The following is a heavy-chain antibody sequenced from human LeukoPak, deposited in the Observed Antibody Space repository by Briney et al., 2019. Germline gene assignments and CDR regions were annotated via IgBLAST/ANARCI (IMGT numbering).Heavy chain of an antibody. CDR3: ARDQPNHVYFDY. Sequence: GGSLRLSCAASGFTVSSNYMSWVRQAPGKGLEWVSVIYSGGSTYYADSVKGRFTISRDNSKNTLYLQMNSLRAEDTAVYYCARDQPNHVYFDYWGQGTLVTVSS. CDR1: GFTVSSNY. V-gene: IGHV3-66*01. CDR2: IYSGGST. D-gene: IGHD1-14*01. J-gene: IGHJ4*02.